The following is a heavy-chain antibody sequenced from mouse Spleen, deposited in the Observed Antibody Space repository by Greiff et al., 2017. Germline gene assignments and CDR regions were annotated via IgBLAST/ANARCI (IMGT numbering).Heavy chain of an antibody. V-gene: IGHV1-42*01. D-gene: IGHD2-3*01. Sequence: VQLKQSGPELVKPGASVKISCKASGYSFTGYYMNWVKQSPEKSLEWIGEINPSTGGTTYNQKFKAKATLTVDKSSSTAYMQLKSLTSEDSAVYYCARSGGYYDYYAMDYWGQGTSVTVSS. J-gene: IGHJ4*01. CDR2: INPSTGGT. CDR1: GYSFTGYY. CDR3: ARSGGYYDYYAMDY.